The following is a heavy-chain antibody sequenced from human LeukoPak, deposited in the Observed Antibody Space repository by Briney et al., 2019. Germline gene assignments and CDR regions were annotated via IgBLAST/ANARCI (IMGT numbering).Heavy chain of an antibody. J-gene: IGHJ6*02. CDR1: GYTFTSYG. Sequence: ASVKVSCKASGYTFTSYGISWVRQAPGQGLEWMGWISAYNGNTNYAQKLQGRVTMTTDTSTSTAYMELRSLRSDDTAVYYCARDRYSSSSHYYYYGMDAWGQGTTVTVSS. CDR3: ARDRYSSSSHYYYYGMDA. CDR2: ISAYNGNT. V-gene: IGHV1-18*01. D-gene: IGHD6-6*01.